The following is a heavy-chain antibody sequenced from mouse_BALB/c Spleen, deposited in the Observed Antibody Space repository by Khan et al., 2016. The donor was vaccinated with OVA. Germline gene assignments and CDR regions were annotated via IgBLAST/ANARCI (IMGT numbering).Heavy chain of an antibody. D-gene: IGHD2-1*01. CDR1: GYSFTSYW. V-gene: IGHV1-5*01. CDR2: IYPGNSDT. Sequence: EVQLQQSGTVLARPGASVKMSCKASGYSFTSYWMHWVKQRPGQGLEWIGAIYPGNSDTSYNQKFKGKAKLTAVTSASIAYMELSSLTNEDSAVYYCTDGNYVGWFAYWGQGTLVTVSA. CDR3: TDGNYVGWFAY. J-gene: IGHJ3*01.